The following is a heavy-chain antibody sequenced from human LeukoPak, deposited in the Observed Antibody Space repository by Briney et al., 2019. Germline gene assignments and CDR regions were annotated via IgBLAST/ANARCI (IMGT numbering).Heavy chain of an antibody. CDR1: GFTFSSYG. CDR3: AKINSWAFDY. CDR2: ISYDGSNK. D-gene: IGHD6-13*01. V-gene: IGHV3-30*18. J-gene: IGHJ4*02. Sequence: GGSLRLSCAASGFTFSSYGMHWVRQAPGKGLEWVAVISYDGSNKYYADSVKGRFTISRDNSKNTLSLQMNSLRADDTAVYYCAKINSWAFDYWGQGTLVPVSS.